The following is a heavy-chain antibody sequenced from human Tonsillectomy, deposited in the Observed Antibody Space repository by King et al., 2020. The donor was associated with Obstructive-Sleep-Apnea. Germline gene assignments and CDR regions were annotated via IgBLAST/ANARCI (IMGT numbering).Heavy chain of an antibody. J-gene: IGHJ6*02. D-gene: IGHD4-17*01. CDR2: ISSSSSYI. CDR3: ARDDSGYCMDV. Sequence: VQLVESGGGLVKPGGSLRLSCAASGFTFSSYSMNWVRQAPGKGLEWVSSISSSSSYIYYAVSVKGRFTISRDNAKNSLYLQMNSLRAEDTAVYYCARDDSGYCMDVWGQGTTVTVSS. V-gene: IGHV3-21*01. CDR1: GFTFSSYS.